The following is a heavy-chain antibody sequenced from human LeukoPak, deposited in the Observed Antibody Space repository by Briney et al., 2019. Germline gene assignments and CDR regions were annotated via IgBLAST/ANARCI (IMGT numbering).Heavy chain of an antibody. J-gene: IGHJ4*02. CDR2: IWYDGSKT. V-gene: IGHV3-33*08. D-gene: IGHD3-22*01. Sequence: GGSLRLSCAASGFTFSSHAMHWVRQAPGKGLEWVAVIWYDGSKTNYADSVKGRFTISRDNSKNTLFLQMNSLRHEDTAIYYCARDEYHDGSGYWALWGQGTLVIVSS. CDR3: ARDEYHDGSGYWAL. CDR1: GFTFSSHA.